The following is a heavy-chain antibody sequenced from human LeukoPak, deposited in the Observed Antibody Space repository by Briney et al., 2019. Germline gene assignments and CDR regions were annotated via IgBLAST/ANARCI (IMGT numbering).Heavy chain of an antibody. V-gene: IGHV3-9*01. Sequence: GGSLRLSCAASGFTFDDYAMHWVRQAPGKGLEWVSGISWNSGSIGYADSVKGRFTISRDNAKNSLYLQMNSLRAEDTAVYYCARETTNGDFDYWGQGTLVTVSS. CDR2: ISWNSGSI. CDR3: ARETTNGDFDY. D-gene: IGHD2-8*01. J-gene: IGHJ4*02. CDR1: GFTFDDYA.